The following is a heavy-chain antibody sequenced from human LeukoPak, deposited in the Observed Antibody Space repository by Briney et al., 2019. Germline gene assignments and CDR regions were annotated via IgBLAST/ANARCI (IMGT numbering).Heavy chain of an antibody. CDR3: AKTNEYCSGGSCYSHYYGMDV. D-gene: IGHD2-15*01. J-gene: IGHJ6*02. Sequence: QAGGSLRLSCAASGFTFNTYWMTWVRQAPGKGLEWVANIKENGSEKYYVDSLKGRFTISRDNAKKSLYLQMNSLRVEDTAVYYCAKTNEYCSGGSCYSHYYGMDVWGQGTTVTVSS. CDR2: IKENGSEK. V-gene: IGHV3-7*01. CDR1: GFTFNTYW.